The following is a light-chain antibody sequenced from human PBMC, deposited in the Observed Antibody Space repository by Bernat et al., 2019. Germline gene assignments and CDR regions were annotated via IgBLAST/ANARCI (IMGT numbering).Light chain of an antibody. Sequence: LTQPPSVSVSPGQTATITCSGHNLGENFACWYQQKPGQSPVAVIYEDNKRPSGIPERFSGSRSGTTATLVISGTQAWDEADDYCQAWDNSTAVFGTGTKVTVL. J-gene: IGLJ1*01. CDR1: NLGENF. V-gene: IGLV3-1*01. CDR2: EDN. CDR3: QAWDNSTAV.